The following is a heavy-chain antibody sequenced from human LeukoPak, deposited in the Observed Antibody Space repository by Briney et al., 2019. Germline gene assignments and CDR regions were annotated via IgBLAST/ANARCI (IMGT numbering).Heavy chain of an antibody. CDR1: GYTFIGYY. CDR2: INPNSGGT. Sequence: ASVKVSCKASGYTFIGYYIHWVRQAPGQGLEWMGRINPNSGGTNYAQKFQGRVTITADKSTSTAYMELSSLRSEDTAVYYCARDRITIFGVVIVPLDYWGQGTLVTVSS. D-gene: IGHD3-3*01. V-gene: IGHV1-2*06. CDR3: ARDRITIFGVVIVPLDY. J-gene: IGHJ4*02.